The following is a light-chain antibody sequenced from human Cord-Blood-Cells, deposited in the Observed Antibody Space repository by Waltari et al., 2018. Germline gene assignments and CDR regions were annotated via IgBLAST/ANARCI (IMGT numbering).Light chain of an antibody. J-gene: IGLJ3*02. CDR3: AAWDDSLSGRV. CDR1: SSNIGSNY. Sequence: QSVLTQPPSASGTPGQRVTISCSGSSSNIGSNYVYWYQQRPGTAPKLLVYRNNQRPSGVPDRFSGSKSATSASLAISGLRSEDEADYYCAAWDDSLSGRVFGGGTKLTVL. CDR2: RNN. V-gene: IGLV1-47*01.